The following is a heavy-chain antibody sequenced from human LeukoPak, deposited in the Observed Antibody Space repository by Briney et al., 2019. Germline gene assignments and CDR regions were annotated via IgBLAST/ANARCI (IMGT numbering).Heavy chain of an antibody. CDR3: ARETAAGTFDY. J-gene: IGHJ4*02. D-gene: IGHD6-13*01. CDR2: IYYTGST. V-gene: IGHV4-59*01. CDR1: GVSISSYY. Sequence: SETLSCTCTVSGVSISSYYWSWIRQPPGKGLEWIGYIYYTGSTNYNPSLKSRGVTISVDTSKNQFSLKLSSVTAADTAVYYCARETAAGTFDYWGQGILVTVSS.